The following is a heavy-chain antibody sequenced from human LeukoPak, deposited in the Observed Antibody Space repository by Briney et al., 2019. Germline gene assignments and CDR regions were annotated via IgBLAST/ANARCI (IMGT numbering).Heavy chain of an antibody. CDR1: GGSFSGYY. Sequence: NPSETLSLTCAVYGGSFSGYYWSWIRQPPGKGLEWIGEINHSGSTNHNPSLKSRVTISVDTSKNQFSLKLSSVTAADTAVYYCARGMYYYDSSGLNYWGQGTLVTVSS. D-gene: IGHD3-22*01. CDR3: ARGMYYYDSSGLNY. V-gene: IGHV4-34*01. CDR2: INHSGST. J-gene: IGHJ4*02.